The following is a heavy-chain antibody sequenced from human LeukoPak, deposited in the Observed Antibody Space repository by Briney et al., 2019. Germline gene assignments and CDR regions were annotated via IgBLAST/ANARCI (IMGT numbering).Heavy chain of an antibody. J-gene: IGHJ3*02. V-gene: IGHV4-31*03. CDR3: ARDPYPHCTTTSCSNLGAFDI. CDR1: GDFISSSNYY. CDR2: IHHSGST. D-gene: IGHD2-2*01. Sequence: SETLSLTCTVSGDFISSSNYYWSWIRQHPGKGLEWIGYIHHSGSTFYNPSLKSRLTMSVETSKNQFSLKLTSVTAADTAVYFCARDPYPHCTTTSCSNLGAFDIWGQGTMVTVSS.